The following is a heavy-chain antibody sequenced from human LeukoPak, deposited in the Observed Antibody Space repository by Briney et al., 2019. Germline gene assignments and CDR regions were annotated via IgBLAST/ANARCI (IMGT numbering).Heavy chain of an antibody. Sequence: GESLKISCKGSGYRFTSYWIGWVRQMPGKGLEWMGIIYPGDSDTRYSPSFQAQVTISADKSISTAYLQWSSLKASDTAMYYCAREYSSSWYDYWYGMDVWGQGTTVTVSS. D-gene: IGHD6-13*01. J-gene: IGHJ6*02. CDR2: IYPGDSDT. V-gene: IGHV5-51*01. CDR1: GYRFTSYW. CDR3: AREYSSSWYDYWYGMDV.